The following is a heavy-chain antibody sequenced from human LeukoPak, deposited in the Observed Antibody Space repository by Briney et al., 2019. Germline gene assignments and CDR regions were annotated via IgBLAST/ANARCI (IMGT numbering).Heavy chain of an antibody. CDR3: AKDGGLKVGARLHFDY. J-gene: IGHJ4*02. D-gene: IGHD1-26*01. CDR2: ISGSGGST. Sequence: PGGSLRLSCAASGCTFSSYAMSWVCQAPGKGQEWVSAISGSGGSTYYANSVKGRFTISRDNSKNTLYLQMNSLRAEDTAVYYCAKDGGLKVGARLHFDYWGQGTLVTVSS. V-gene: IGHV3-23*01. CDR1: GCTFSSYA.